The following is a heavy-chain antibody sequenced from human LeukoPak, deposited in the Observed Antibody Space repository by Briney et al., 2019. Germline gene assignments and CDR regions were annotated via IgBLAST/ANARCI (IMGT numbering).Heavy chain of an antibody. J-gene: IGHJ4*02. Sequence: GGSLRLSCAAPGFTFSSYGMHWVRQAPGKGLEWVAFIRYDGSNKYYADSVKGRFTISRDNSKNTLYLQMNSLRAEDTAVYFCAKDFYESSGYYYDYWGQGTLVTVSS. CDR2: IRYDGSNK. CDR1: GFTFSSYG. V-gene: IGHV3-30*02. CDR3: AKDFYESSGYYYDY. D-gene: IGHD3-22*01.